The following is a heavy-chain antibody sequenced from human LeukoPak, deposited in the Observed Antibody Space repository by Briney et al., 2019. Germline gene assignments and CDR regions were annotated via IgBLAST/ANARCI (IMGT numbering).Heavy chain of an antibody. V-gene: IGHV3-30*02. J-gene: IGHJ6*04. CDR2: IRYDGSNK. CDR3: AKVVSQPDV. Sequence: QPGGSLRLSCAASGFTFSDYYMSWIRQAPGKGLEWVAFIRYDGSNKYYADSVKGRFTISRDNSKNTLYLQMNSLRAEDTAVYYCAKVVSQPDVWGKGTTVTVSS. CDR1: GFTFSDYY.